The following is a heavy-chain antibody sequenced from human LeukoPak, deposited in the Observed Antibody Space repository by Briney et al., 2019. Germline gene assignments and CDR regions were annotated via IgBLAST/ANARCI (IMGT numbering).Heavy chain of an antibody. J-gene: IGHJ5*02. CDR1: GFTFSNYG. D-gene: IGHD6-19*01. CDR3: ARGAPIRVAVAATFDP. CDR2: ITYDGSSE. Sequence: AGTSLRLPCAASGFTFSNYGMHWVRQAPGKGLEWVATITYDGSSEYYADSVKDRFTVSRDNSKNTLYLQMSSLKTEDTAVYYCARGAPIRVAVAATFDPWGQGTLVTVP. V-gene: IGHV3-30*03.